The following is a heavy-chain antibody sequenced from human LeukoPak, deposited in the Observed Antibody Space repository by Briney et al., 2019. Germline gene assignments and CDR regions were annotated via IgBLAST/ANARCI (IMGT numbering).Heavy chain of an antibody. D-gene: IGHD6-19*01. J-gene: IGHJ4*02. CDR3: AKAGSGLYYFDY. V-gene: IGHV3-23*01. CDR2: ISVSGSST. CDR1: GFTFSSYA. Sequence: PGGSLRLSCAASGFTFSSYAMSWVRQAPGKGLEWVSAISVSGSSTYSADSVKGRFTISRDNSENTLYLQINSLRAEDTALYYCAKAGSGLYYFDYWGQGTLVTVSS.